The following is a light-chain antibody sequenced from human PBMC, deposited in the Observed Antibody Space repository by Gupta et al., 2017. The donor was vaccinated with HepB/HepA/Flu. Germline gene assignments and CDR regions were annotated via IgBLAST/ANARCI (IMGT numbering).Light chain of an antibody. CDR3: QSFDSSLGDVL. Sequence: SVLTQPPSVSGAPGQTVIIPCPGSTSTIGADYDVHWYHQLPGTAPKLLIYGYSSRPSGVPDRFSGSKSGASASLAITGLQAEDEGDYYCQSFDSSLGDVLFGGGTRLTVL. V-gene: IGLV1-40*01. CDR1: TSTIGADYD. CDR2: GYS. J-gene: IGLJ2*01.